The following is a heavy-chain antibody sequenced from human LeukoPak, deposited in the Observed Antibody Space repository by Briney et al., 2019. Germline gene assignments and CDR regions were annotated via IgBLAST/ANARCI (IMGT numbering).Heavy chain of an antibody. V-gene: IGHV3-21*01. CDR2: ISSSSSYI. CDR3: ARVSPGYSYGDYYMDV. J-gene: IGHJ6*03. Sequence: TGGSLRPSCAASGFTFSSYSMNWVRQAPGKGLEWVSSISSSSSYIYYADSVKGRFTISRDNAKNSLYLQMNSLRAEDTAVYYCARVSPGYSYGDYYMDVWGKGTTVTVSS. CDR1: GFTFSSYS. D-gene: IGHD5-18*01.